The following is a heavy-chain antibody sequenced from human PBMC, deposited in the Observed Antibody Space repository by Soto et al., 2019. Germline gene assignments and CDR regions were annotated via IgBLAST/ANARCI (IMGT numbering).Heavy chain of an antibody. CDR3: ARGDKLSLYPKRDY. Sequence: QVQLVQSGAEVKKPGASVKVSCKASGYTFTGNYMHWVRQAPGQGFEWMGWINVNSGGTKYAQKFQGWVTMTRDTSISTAYLELRRLRSDDTAVYYCARGDKLSLYPKRDYWGQGTRVTVSS. CDR2: INVNSGGT. J-gene: IGHJ4*02. CDR1: GYTFTGNY. D-gene: IGHD3-16*02. V-gene: IGHV1-2*04.